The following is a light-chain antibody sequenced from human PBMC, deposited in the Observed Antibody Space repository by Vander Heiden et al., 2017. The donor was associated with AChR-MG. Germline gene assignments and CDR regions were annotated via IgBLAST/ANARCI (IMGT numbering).Light chain of an antibody. Sequence: DIVLTQSPDTLSVSPGDGATLYCRASESVAYGQLAWYQQRPGQPPRLLVHGASTGAPGAPGRFSGAGSGTDFTLTITGVEPEDFAVYYCQQYDTSPRTFGQGT. CDR1: ESVAYGQ. CDR3: QQYDTSPRT. J-gene: IGKJ1*01. V-gene: IGKV3-20*01. CDR2: GAS.